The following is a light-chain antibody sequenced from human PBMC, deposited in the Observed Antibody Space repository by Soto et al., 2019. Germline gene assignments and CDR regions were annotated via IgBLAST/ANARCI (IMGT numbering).Light chain of an antibody. CDR3: SSYSSSVTLV. V-gene: IGLV2-14*01. Sequence: QSALTQPASVSGSPGQSITISCTGTSSDVGGHNYVSWYQHHPGKAPKLLIYEVTDRPSGVSNRFSGSKSGNTASLTISGLQAEDEADYFCSSYSSSVTLVFGGGTKVTVL. CDR1: SSDVGGHNY. CDR2: EVT. J-gene: IGLJ3*02.